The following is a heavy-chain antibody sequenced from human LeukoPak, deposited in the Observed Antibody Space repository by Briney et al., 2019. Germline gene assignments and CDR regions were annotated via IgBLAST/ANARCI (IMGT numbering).Heavy chain of an antibody. J-gene: IGHJ3*02. D-gene: IGHD3-9*01. CDR1: VGSICSSTYY. Sequence: SETLSLTCTVSVGSICSSTYYWGWIRQPPGKGLKWIGSIHYSGSTNSNPSLKSRVTISVDTSKNQFSLKLSSVTAADTAVYYCARGGRYFDPLDAFDIWGQGTMVTVSS. CDR2: IHYSGST. V-gene: IGHV4-39*07. CDR3: ARGGRYFDPLDAFDI.